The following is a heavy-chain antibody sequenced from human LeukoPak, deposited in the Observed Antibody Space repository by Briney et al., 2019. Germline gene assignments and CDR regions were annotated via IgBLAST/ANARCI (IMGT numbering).Heavy chain of an antibody. CDR2: IYYSGST. CDR3: ARAVSIAAAIDY. Sequence: SETLSLTCTVSGGSISSYYWSWIRQPPGKGLGWIGYIYYSGSTNYNPSLKSRVTISVDTSKNQFSLKLSSVTAADTAVYYCARAVSIAAAIDYWGQGTLVTVSS. D-gene: IGHD6-13*01. CDR1: GGSISSYY. V-gene: IGHV4-59*01. J-gene: IGHJ4*02.